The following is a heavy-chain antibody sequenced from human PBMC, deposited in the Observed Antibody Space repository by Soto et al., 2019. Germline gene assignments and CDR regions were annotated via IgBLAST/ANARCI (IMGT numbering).Heavy chain of an antibody. V-gene: IGHV3-23*01. D-gene: IGHD3-16*02. CDR1: GFTFSSYA. J-gene: IGHJ3*02. CDR3: AKGGGRQTYDYIWGSYRHDAFDI. CDR2: ISGSGGST. Sequence: GGSLRLSCAASGFTFSSYAMSWVRQAPGKGLEWVSAISGSGGSTYYADSVKGRFTISRDNSKNTLYLQMNSLRAEDTAVYYCAKGGGRQTYDYIWGSYRHDAFDIWGQGTMVTVSS.